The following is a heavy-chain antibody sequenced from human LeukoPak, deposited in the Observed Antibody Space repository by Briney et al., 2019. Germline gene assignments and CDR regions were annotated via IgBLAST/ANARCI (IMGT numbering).Heavy chain of an antibody. D-gene: IGHD1-14*01. V-gene: IGHV4-59*01. J-gene: IGHJ3*02. CDR2: IHYSGST. CDR1: GGSINSYF. Sequence: PSETLSLTCTLSGGSINSYFWSWIRQSPGKGLEWIGYIHYSGSTNYNPSFKSRVTISEDTSKNQVFLRLRSVTAADTAVYYCARDRPLGTGDVFDIWGQGTMVTVSS. CDR3: ARDRPLGTGDVFDI.